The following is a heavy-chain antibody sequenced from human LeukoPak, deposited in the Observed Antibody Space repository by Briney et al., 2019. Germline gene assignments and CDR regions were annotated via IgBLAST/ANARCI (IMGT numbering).Heavy chain of an antibody. J-gene: IGHJ4*02. CDR2: ISYDGSNK. V-gene: IGHV3-30-3*01. CDR1: GFTFSSYA. D-gene: IGHD3-3*01. Sequence: GGSLRLSCAASGFTFSSYAMHWVRQAPGKGLEWVAVISYDGSNKYYAAAVKGRFPFSRENSKNTLYLQMNSLRAEDTAVYYCARLDSLRSPPGGDYWGQGTLVTVSS. CDR3: ARLDSLRSPPGGDY.